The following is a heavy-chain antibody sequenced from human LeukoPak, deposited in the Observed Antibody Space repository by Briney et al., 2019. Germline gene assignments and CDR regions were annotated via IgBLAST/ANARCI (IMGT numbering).Heavy chain of an antibody. V-gene: IGHV3-33*06. CDR1: GFTFSSYG. D-gene: IGHD5-18*01. CDR3: AKWAAMVTIDP. CDR2: IWYDGSNK. Sequence: GGSLRLSCAASGFTFSSYGMHWVRQAPGKGLEWVAVIWYDGSNKYYADSVKGRFTISRDNSKNTLYLQMNSLRAEDTAVYYCAKWAAMVTIDPWGQGTLVTVSS. J-gene: IGHJ5*02.